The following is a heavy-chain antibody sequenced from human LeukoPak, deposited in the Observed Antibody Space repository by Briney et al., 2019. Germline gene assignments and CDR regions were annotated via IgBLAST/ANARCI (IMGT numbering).Heavy chain of an antibody. Sequence: SEPLSLTCTVPGGSISSYYWSWLRQPPGKGLAWIGYMYYSGSTNYNPSLKSRVTISVDTSKNQFSLKLSSVTAADTAVYYCARERHIVVEPAANNDGFDPWGQGTLVTVS. V-gene: IGHV4-59*01. D-gene: IGHD2-2*01. J-gene: IGHJ5*02. CDR2: MYYSGST. CDR1: GGSISSYY. CDR3: ARERHIVVEPAANNDGFDP.